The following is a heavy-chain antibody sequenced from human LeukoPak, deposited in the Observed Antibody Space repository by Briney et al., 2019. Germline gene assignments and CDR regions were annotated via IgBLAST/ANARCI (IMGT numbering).Heavy chain of an antibody. CDR2: IIPIFGTA. V-gene: IGHV1-69*13. Sequence: SVTVSCTASGGTFSSYAISWVRQAPGQGLEWMGGIIPIFGTANYAQKFQGRVTITADESTSTAYMELSSLRSEDTAVYYCAAYKGALFDYWGQGTLVTVSS. D-gene: IGHD1-26*01. CDR1: GGTFSSYA. J-gene: IGHJ4*02. CDR3: AAYKGALFDY.